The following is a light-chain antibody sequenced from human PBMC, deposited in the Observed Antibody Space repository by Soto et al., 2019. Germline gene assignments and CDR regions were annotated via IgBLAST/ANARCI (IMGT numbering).Light chain of an antibody. Sequence: EVGLTQSPNTLSLSPGESATLSCRASQAVSSTYLVWYQQKPGLAPRLLIYGASSRAPGISDRFSGSGSGTDFTLTISRLEPEDFAVYYCHQCANSWWTFGEGTKVEIK. CDR2: GAS. CDR3: HQCANSWWT. V-gene: IGKV3-20*01. CDR1: QAVSSTY. J-gene: IGKJ1*01.